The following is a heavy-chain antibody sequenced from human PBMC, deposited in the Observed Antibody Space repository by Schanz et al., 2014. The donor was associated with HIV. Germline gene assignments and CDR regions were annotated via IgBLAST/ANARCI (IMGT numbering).Heavy chain of an antibody. CDR1: GFTFSSYA. D-gene: IGHD5-18*01. J-gene: IGHJ6*02. Sequence: EVQLVESGGGLVQRGGSLRLSCAASGFTFSSYAMSWVRQAPGKGLEWVSGINWRSDSIGYADSVKGRFTISRDNAKNSLYLQMNSLRAEDTALYYCAKDRGVASGMVTNYYYGVDVWGQGTTVTVSS. V-gene: IGHV3-9*01. CDR3: AKDRGVASGMVTNYYYGVDV. CDR2: INWRSDSI.